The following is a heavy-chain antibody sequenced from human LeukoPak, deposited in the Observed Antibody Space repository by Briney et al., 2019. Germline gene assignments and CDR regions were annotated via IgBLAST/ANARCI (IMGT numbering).Heavy chain of an antibody. Sequence: SETLSLTCAVYGGSFSGYYWSWIRQPPGKGLEWIGEINHSGSTNYNPSLKSRVTISVDTSKNQFSLKLSSVTAADTAVYYCARATVVVTLDYWGQGTLVTVSS. V-gene: IGHV4-34*01. CDR3: ARATVVVTLDY. D-gene: IGHD3-22*01. CDR1: GGSFSGYY. J-gene: IGHJ4*02. CDR2: INHSGST.